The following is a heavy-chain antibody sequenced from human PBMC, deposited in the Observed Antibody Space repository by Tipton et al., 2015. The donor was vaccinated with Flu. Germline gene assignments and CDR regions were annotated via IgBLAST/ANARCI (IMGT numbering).Heavy chain of an antibody. D-gene: IGHD3-22*01. V-gene: IGHV3-53*01. CDR1: GFSVSSNY. J-gene: IGHJ4*02. CDR3: ARALSSGYNSFDY. CDR2: IYSGGST. Sequence: GSLRLSCGVSGFSVSSNYMTWVRQAPGKGLEWVSVIYSGGSTYSADSVKGRFTISRDNAKNSLYLQMNSLRAEDTAVYYCARALSSGYNSFDYWGQGTLVTVSS.